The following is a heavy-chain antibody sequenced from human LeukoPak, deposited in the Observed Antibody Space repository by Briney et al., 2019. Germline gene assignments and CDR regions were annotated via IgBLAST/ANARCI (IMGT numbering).Heavy chain of an antibody. CDR2: ITGTGGTT. CDR1: GFTFSNYA. D-gene: IGHD3-22*01. Sequence: GGSLRLSCAASGFTFSNYAMSWARQAPGKGLEWVSAITGTGGTTYYADSVKGRFTISRDNSKNTLYLQMNSLRAEDTAVYYCARVQWLLPVYWGQGTLVTVSS. J-gene: IGHJ4*02. V-gene: IGHV3-23*01. CDR3: ARVQWLLPVY.